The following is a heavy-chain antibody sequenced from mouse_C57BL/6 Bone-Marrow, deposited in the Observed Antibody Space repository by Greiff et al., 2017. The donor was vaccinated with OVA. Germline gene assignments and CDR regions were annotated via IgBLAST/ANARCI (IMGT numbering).Heavy chain of an antibody. CDR1: GYTFTSYG. CDR2: IYPRSGNT. J-gene: IGHJ1*03. V-gene: IGHV1-81*01. CDR3: ARSGYYDYDVWYFDV. Sequence: QVQLQQSGAELARPGASVKLSCKASGYTFTSYGISWVKQRTGQGLEWIGEIYPRSGNTYYNEKFKGKATLTADKSSSTAYMELRSLTSEDSAVYFCARSGYYDYDVWYFDVWGTGTTVTVSS. D-gene: IGHD2-4*01.